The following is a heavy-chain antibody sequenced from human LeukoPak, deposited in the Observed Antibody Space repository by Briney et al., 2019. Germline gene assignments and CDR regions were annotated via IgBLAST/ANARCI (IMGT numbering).Heavy chain of an antibody. CDR2: IEQDGSEK. Sequence: GGSLRLSCAASGFTFSSYLMSWVRQAPGKGLEWVANIEQDGSEKYYVDSVKSRFTISRDNAKNSLYLQMNSLRAEDTAVYYCARSRWYRAVNYFDYWGQGTLVTVSS. CDR1: GFTFSSYL. D-gene: IGHD6-13*01. J-gene: IGHJ4*02. V-gene: IGHV3-7*01. CDR3: ARSRWYRAVNYFDY.